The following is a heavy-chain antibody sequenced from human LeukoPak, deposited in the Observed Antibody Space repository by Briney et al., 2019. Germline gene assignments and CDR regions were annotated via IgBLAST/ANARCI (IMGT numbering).Heavy chain of an antibody. V-gene: IGHV5-51*01. CDR3: ARLRDAYPYY. J-gene: IGHJ4*02. CDR1: GDSSTSYW. CDR2: IYPGDSDS. D-gene: IGHD5-24*01. Sequence: GESLKISRMGSGDSSTSYWIGWARHMPGKGLGWMGIIYPGDSDSRYSPSSDGPPTISANKSLTTAYLRAHSLTASPTAMSYGARLRDAYPYYWGQGTLITLSS.